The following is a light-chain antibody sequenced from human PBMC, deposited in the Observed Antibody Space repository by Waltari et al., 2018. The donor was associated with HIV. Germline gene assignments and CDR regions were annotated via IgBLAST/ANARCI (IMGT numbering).Light chain of an antibody. Sequence: DIVLTQSPGTLSLSPGERATLSCRASQSVSSTYLGWYQQKPGQPPRLLIYGASSRATGIPDRFSGSGSGTDFTLTISRLEPEDFAVYYCQQCGDSGTFGQGTKVEIK. J-gene: IGKJ1*01. CDR1: QSVSSTY. CDR2: GAS. CDR3: QQCGDSGT. V-gene: IGKV3-20*01.